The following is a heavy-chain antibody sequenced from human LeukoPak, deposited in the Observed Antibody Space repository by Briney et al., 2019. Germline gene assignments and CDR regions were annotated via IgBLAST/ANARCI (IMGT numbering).Heavy chain of an antibody. Sequence: GESLKISCKGSGYSFTNYWIGWVRQMPGKGLEWMGIIYPGDSGTRYSPSFQGQVTISADKSISTAYLQWSSLKASDTAMYYCARSGTDSGYDPYYFDYWGQGTLVTVSS. V-gene: IGHV5-51*01. CDR3: ARSGTDSGYDPYYFDY. J-gene: IGHJ4*02. CDR2: IYPGDSGT. D-gene: IGHD5-12*01. CDR1: GYSFTNYW.